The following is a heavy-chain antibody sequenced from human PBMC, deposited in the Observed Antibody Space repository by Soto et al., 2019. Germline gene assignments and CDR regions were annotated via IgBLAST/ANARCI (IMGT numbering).Heavy chain of an antibody. D-gene: IGHD6-19*01. V-gene: IGHV3-23*01. J-gene: IGHJ4*02. CDR1: GLPFSHYA. Sequence: PGGSLRLSCTASGLPFSHYAMNWVRQGPGTRLEWVADISGSGDSARYADSVRGRFTISRDNSRDTLYLQMNSLRVDDTAVYYCGKERRGSGWCVCNFWGQGALVTVSS. CDR2: ISGSGDSA. CDR3: GKERRGSGWCVCNF.